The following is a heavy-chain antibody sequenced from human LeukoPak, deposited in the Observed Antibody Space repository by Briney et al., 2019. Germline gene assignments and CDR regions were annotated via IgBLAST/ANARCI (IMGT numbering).Heavy chain of an antibody. J-gene: IGHJ4*02. CDR1: GGTFSSYA. CDR2: IIPIFGIA. D-gene: IGHD2-21*02. CDR3: ARDAYCGGDCYSPFDY. V-gene: IGHV1-69*04. Sequence: SVKVSCKASGGTFSSYAISWVRQAPGQGLEWMGRIIPIFGIANYAQKFQGRVTITADKSTSTAYMELSSLRSEDTAVYYCARDAYCGGDCYSPFDYWGQGTLVTVPS.